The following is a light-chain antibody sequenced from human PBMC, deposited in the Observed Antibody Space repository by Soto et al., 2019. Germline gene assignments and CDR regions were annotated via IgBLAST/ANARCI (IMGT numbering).Light chain of an antibody. Sequence: EIVMTQSTATLSVSPGERATLSCRASQSVSSNLAWYQQKPGQAPRILIYGASTRASGTPARFSGSGSGTEFTLTISSLQSEDFAVYYCQQYNNWPRTFGQGTKLEIK. CDR1: QSVSSN. CDR3: QQYNNWPRT. V-gene: IGKV3-15*01. J-gene: IGKJ2*01. CDR2: GAS.